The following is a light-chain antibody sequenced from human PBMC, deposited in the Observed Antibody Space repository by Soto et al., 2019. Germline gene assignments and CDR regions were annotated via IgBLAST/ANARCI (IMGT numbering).Light chain of an antibody. J-gene: IGKJ2*01. V-gene: IGKV4-1*01. CDR3: QQYFSTPYT. CDR2: WAS. Sequence: DIVMTQSPDSLAVSLGERATINCKSSQSILFNSNNKNYLVWYQQRPGQSPKLLLYWASSREPGVPDRFSGSGSGTDFTLTISGLQADDVAVYYCQQYFSTPYTFGQGTK. CDR1: QSILFNSNNKNY.